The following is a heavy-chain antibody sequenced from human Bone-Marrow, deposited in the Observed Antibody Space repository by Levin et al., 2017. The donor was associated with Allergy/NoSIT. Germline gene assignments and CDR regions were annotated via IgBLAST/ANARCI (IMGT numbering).Heavy chain of an antibody. Sequence: ASVKVSCKASGYTFTGYYMHWVRQAPGQGLEWMGRINPNSGGTNYAQKFQGRVTMTRDTSISTAYMELSRLRSDDTAVYYCARAGIVVVVAAMSTSYWGQGTLVTVSS. CDR1: GYTFTGYY. CDR3: ARAGIVVVVAAMSTSY. D-gene: IGHD2-15*01. V-gene: IGHV1-2*06. CDR2: INPNSGGT. J-gene: IGHJ4*02.